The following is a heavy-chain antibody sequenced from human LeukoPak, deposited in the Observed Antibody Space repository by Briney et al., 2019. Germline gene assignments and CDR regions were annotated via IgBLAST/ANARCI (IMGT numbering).Heavy chain of an antibody. CDR3: ARLPVGSSGWSYYYYCMDV. V-gene: IGHV4-34*01. CDR1: GGSFSGYY. CDR2: INHSGST. J-gene: IGHJ6*03. D-gene: IGHD6-19*01. Sequence: SETLSLTCAVYGGSFSGYYWSWIRQPPGKGLEWIGEINHSGSTNYNPSLKSRVTISVDTSKNQFSLKLSSVTAADTAVYYCARLPVGSSGWSYYYYCMDVWGKGTTVTISS.